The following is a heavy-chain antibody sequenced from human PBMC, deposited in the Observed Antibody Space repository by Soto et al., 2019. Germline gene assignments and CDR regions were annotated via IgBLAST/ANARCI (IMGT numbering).Heavy chain of an antibody. CDR2: IYYSGST. D-gene: IGHD1-1*01. V-gene: IGHV4-59*08. Sequence: QVQLQESGPGLVKPSETLSLTCTVSGGSISSYYWSWIRQPPGKGLEWIGYIYYSGSTNYNPSLKRRVTISVDTSKNQFSLKLSSATAADTAVYYCARRYGGNLAYWGQGTLVTVSS. CDR3: ARRYGGNLAY. CDR1: GGSISSYY. J-gene: IGHJ4*02.